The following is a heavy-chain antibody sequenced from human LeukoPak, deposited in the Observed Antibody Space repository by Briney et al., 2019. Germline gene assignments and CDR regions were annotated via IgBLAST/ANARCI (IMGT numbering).Heavy chain of an antibody. CDR3: ARDLSRITIFGVVLRYMDV. Sequence: SETLSLTCTVSGYSISSGYYWGWIRQPPGKGLEWIGSIYHSGSTYYNPSLKSRVTISVDTSKNQFSLKLSSVTAADTAVYYCARDLSRITIFGVVLRYMDVWGKGTTVTVSS. D-gene: IGHD3-3*01. V-gene: IGHV4-38-2*02. CDR1: GYSISSGYY. J-gene: IGHJ6*03. CDR2: IYHSGST.